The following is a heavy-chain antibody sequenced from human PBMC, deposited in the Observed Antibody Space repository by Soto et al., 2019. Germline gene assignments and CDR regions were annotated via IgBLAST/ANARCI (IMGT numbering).Heavy chain of an antibody. D-gene: IGHD2-15*01. V-gene: IGHV1-3*01. CDR3: ARGIATGQLDP. J-gene: IGHJ5*02. Sequence: ASVKVSCKASGYTFTRYTMNWVRQAPGQRLEWMGWINPDNGNTKSSQELQDRVIITRDTSASTAYMDLSSLRSEDTAVYYCARGIATGQLDPWGQGTLVTVSS. CDR2: INPDNGNT. CDR1: GYTFTRYT.